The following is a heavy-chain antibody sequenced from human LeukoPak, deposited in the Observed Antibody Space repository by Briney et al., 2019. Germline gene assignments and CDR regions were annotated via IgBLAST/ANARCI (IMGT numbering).Heavy chain of an antibody. Sequence: SGGSLRLSCAASGFTFSSYWMHWVRQAPGKGLVWVSRINSDGSGTSYADSVKGRFTISRDNAKNTLYLQMNSLRAEDTAVYYCARDLGNDYDFWSGYYTFDYWGQGTLVNVSS. D-gene: IGHD3-3*01. CDR3: ARDLGNDYDFWSGYYTFDY. J-gene: IGHJ4*02. CDR2: INSDGSGT. V-gene: IGHV3-74*01. CDR1: GFTFSSYW.